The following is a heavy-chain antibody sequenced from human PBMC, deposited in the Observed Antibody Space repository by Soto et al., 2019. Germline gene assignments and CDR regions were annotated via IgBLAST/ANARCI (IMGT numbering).Heavy chain of an antibody. Sequence: GGSLRLSCAASGFTFSSYAMSWVRQAPGKGLEWVSAISGSGGSTYYADSVKGRFTISRDNSKNTLYLQMNSLRAEDTAVYYCANVLQLWLLPDYWGQGTLVTVSS. CDR2: ISGSGGST. J-gene: IGHJ4*02. V-gene: IGHV3-23*01. D-gene: IGHD5-18*01. CDR3: ANVLQLWLLPDY. CDR1: GFTFSSYA.